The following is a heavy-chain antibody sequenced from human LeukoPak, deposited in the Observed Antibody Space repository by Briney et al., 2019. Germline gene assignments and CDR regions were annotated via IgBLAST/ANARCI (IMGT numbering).Heavy chain of an antibody. Sequence: GASVKVSCKASGYTFTSYGISWVRQAPGQGLEWMGWISAYNGNTNYAQKLQGRVTMTTDTSMSTAYMELRSLRSDDTAVYYCARDPRESYYDFWSGYYSYFDYWGQGTLVTVSS. D-gene: IGHD3-3*01. CDR1: GYTFTSYG. CDR2: ISAYNGNT. CDR3: ARDPRESYYDFWSGYYSYFDY. V-gene: IGHV1-18*01. J-gene: IGHJ4*02.